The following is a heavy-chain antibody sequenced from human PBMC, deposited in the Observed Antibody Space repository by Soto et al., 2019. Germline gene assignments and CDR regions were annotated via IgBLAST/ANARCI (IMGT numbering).Heavy chain of an antibody. CDR3: ARGGDTILAPLP. CDR2: INPNSGVT. J-gene: IGHJ5*02. V-gene: IGHV1-2*02. CDR1: GYTFTGYF. Sequence: ESSVKVSCKASGYTFTGYFIHWVRQAPSEGLEWVGYINPNSGVTKYAPRFLGRVTITRDTSIRTAYMDLNNLRSDDTAVYFCARGGDTILAPLPWGPGTLVTVSS. D-gene: IGHD3-10*01.